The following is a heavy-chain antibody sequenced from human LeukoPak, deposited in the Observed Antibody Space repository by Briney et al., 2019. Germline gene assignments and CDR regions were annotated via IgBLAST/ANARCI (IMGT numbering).Heavy chain of an antibody. J-gene: IGHJ4*02. CDR3: ARRYCSSTSCYPFDY. CDR1: GFTFSSYS. D-gene: IGHD2-2*01. Sequence: GSLRLSCAASGFTFSSYSMNWVRQAPGKGLEWGSSISSSSSYIYYADSVKGRFTISRDNAKNSLYLQMNSLRAEDTAVYYCARRYCSSTSCYPFDYWGQGTLVTVSS. V-gene: IGHV3-21*01. CDR2: ISSSSSYI.